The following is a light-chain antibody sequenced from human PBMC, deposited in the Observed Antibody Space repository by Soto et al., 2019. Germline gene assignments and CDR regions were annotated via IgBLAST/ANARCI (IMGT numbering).Light chain of an antibody. Sequence: EIVMTQSPATLSVSPVETASLSCRASQSVGNSHVAWYQQRRGLPPRLLIYGASNRATGIPDRFSGSGSGADFTLTISRLEPEDFAVYFCQQYGNSPPGTFGQGTRLEIK. J-gene: IGKJ5*01. V-gene: IGKV3-20*01. CDR3: QQYGNSPPGT. CDR2: GAS. CDR1: QSVGNSH.